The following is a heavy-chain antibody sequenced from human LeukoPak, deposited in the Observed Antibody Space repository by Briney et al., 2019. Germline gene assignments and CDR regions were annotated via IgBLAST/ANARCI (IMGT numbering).Heavy chain of an antibody. CDR2: IIPIFGTA. V-gene: IGHV1-69*13. J-gene: IGHJ6*03. CDR1: GGTLSSYA. Sequence: ASVKVSCKASGGTLSSYAISWVRQAPGQGLEWMGGIIPIFGTANYAQKFQGRVTITADESTSTAYMELSSLRSEDTAVYYCARADTAMVDYYYMDVWGKGTTVTVSS. D-gene: IGHD5-18*01. CDR3: ARADTAMVDYYYMDV.